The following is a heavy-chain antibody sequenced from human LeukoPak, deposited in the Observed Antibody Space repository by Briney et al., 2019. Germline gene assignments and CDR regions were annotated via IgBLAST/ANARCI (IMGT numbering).Heavy chain of an antibody. D-gene: IGHD2-21*01. CDR2: IIPIFGTA. CDR1: GGTFSSYA. CDR3: AREERELWPLAFDI. Sequence: SVKVSCKASGGTFSSYAISWVRQAPGQGREWMGGIIPIFGTANYAQKFQGRVTITADESTSTAYMELSSLRSEDTAVYYCAREERELWPLAFDIWGQGTMVTVSS. V-gene: IGHV1-69*01. J-gene: IGHJ3*02.